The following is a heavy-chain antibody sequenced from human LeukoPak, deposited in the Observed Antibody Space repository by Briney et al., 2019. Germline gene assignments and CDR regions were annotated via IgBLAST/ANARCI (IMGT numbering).Heavy chain of an antibody. D-gene: IGHD5-12*01. V-gene: IGHV3-64D*06. CDR2: ISSNGGST. CDR1: GFTFSSYA. Sequence: PGGSLRLSCSASGFTFSSYAMHWVRQAPGKGLEYVSAISSNGGSTYYADSVKGRFTISRDNSKNTLYLQMSSLRAEDTAVYYCVKDLWYIVATRRVDWLDPWGQGTLVTVSS. J-gene: IGHJ5*02. CDR3: VKDLWYIVATRRVDWLDP.